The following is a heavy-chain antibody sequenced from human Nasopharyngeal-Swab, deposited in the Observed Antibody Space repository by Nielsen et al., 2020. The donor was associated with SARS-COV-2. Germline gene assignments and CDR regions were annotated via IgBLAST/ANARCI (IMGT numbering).Heavy chain of an antibody. CDR2: IYYNGNT. D-gene: IGHD6-13*01. Sequence: SETLSLTCTVSGGSIAYSTFYWGWIRPPPGKGLEWIGNIYYNGNTYQNPSPKTRLTISVDKSKNQFSLQLSSVTAADTTVYYCVRSSSWYYFDYWAQGTQVTVSS. CDR1: GGSIAYSTFY. J-gene: IGHJ4*02. V-gene: IGHV4-39*07. CDR3: VRSSSWYYFDY.